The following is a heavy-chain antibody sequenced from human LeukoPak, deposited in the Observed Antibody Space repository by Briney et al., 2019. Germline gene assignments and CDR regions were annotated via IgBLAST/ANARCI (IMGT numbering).Heavy chain of an antibody. J-gene: IGHJ4*02. Sequence: SETLSLTCAVSGYSISSGYYWGWIRQPPGKGLEWMGSIYHSGSTYYNPSLKSRVTISVDTSKNQFSLKLSSVTAADTAVYYCARSYYDFWSGGEILGYWGQGTLVTVSS. CDR3: ARSYYDFWSGGEILGY. CDR2: IYHSGST. D-gene: IGHD3-3*01. CDR1: GYSISSGYY. V-gene: IGHV4-38-2*01.